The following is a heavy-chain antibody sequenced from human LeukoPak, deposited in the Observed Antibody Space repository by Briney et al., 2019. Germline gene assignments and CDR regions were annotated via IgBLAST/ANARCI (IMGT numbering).Heavy chain of an antibody. Sequence: SVKVSCKASGGTFSSYAISWVRQAPGQGLEWMGRIIPILGIANYAQKFQGRVTITADKSTSTAYMELSSLRSEDTPVYYCASDIAVVPAAFDIWGQGTMVTVSS. V-gene: IGHV1-69*04. CDR2: IIPILGIA. CDR3: ASDIAVVPAAFDI. D-gene: IGHD2-2*01. J-gene: IGHJ3*02. CDR1: GGTFSSYA.